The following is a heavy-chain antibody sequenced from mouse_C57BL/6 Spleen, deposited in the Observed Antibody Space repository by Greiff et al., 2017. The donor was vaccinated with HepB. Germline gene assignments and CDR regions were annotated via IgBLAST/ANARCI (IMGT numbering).Heavy chain of an antibody. Sequence: EVKLMESGGGLVKPGGSLKLSCAASGFTFSSYAMSWVRQTPEKRLEWVAYISSGGDYIYYADTVKGRFTISRDNARNTLYLQMSSLKSEDTAMYYCTRDALYDYNVGWFAYWGQGTLVTVSA. CDR1: GFTFSSYA. J-gene: IGHJ3*01. V-gene: IGHV5-9-1*02. CDR3: TRDALYDYNVGWFAY. CDR2: ISSGGDYI. D-gene: IGHD2-4*01.